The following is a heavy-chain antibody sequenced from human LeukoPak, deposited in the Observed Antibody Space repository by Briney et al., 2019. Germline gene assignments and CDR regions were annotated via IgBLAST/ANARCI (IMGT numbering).Heavy chain of an antibody. CDR3: ARSLLAGATTFYGY. CDR1: GYTFTGYY. V-gene: IGHV1-69*13. J-gene: IGHJ4*02. D-gene: IGHD1-26*01. CDR2: IIPIFGTA. Sequence: ASVKVSCKASGYTFTGYYMHWVRQAPGQGLEWMGGIIPIFGTANYAQKFQGRVTITADESTSTAYMELSSLRSEDTAVYYCARSLLAGATTFYGYWGQGTLVTVSS.